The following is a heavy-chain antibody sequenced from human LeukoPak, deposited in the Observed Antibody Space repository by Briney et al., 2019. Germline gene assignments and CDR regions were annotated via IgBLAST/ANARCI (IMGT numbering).Heavy chain of an antibody. CDR2: INLKSGGT. D-gene: IGHD2-15*01. CDR3: AREMTVLVYCSGGSCQRPLYY. J-gene: IGHJ4*02. CDR1: GYTFTGYY. Sequence: ASVKVSCKASGYTFTGYYMHWVRQAPGQGLESMGWINLKSGGTYYAQTFRGRVTMTRDTTISTSYMDMRRPRADDTPVYYVAREMTVLVYCSGGSCQRPLYYWGQGTLVTVSS. V-gene: IGHV1-2*02.